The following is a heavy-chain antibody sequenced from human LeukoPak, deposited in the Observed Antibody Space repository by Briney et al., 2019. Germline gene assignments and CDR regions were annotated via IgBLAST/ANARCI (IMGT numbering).Heavy chain of an antibody. J-gene: IGHJ4*02. D-gene: IGHD1-26*01. V-gene: IGHV4-59*01. CDR3: ARLRQYSGSPTFGY. CDR2: IYYSGST. CDR1: GGSISSYY. Sequence: PSETLSLTCTVSGGSISSYYWSWIRQPPGKGLEWIGYIYYSGSTNYNPSLKSRVTISVDTFKNQFSLKLSSVTAADTAVYYCARLRQYSGSPTFGYWGQGTLVTVSS.